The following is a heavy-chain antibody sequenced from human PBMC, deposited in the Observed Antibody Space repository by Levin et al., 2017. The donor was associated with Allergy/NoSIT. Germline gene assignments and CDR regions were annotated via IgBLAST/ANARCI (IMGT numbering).Heavy chain of an antibody. CDR2: ISYDGSNK. CDR1: GFTFSSYG. V-gene: IGHV3-30*18. Sequence: GGSLRLSCAASGFTFSSYGMHWVRQAPGKGLEWVAVISYDGSNKYYADSVKGRFTISRGNSKNTLYLQMNSLRAEDTAVYYCAKGGGVLWFGDRFDYWGQGTLVTVSS. D-gene: IGHD3-10*01. CDR3: AKGGGVLWFGDRFDY. J-gene: IGHJ4*02.